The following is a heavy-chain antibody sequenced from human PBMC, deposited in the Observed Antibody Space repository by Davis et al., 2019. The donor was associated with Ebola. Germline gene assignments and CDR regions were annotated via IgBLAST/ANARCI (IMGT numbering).Heavy chain of an antibody. CDR3: ATAHNLRFLEWLPTFGMDV. D-gene: IGHD3-3*01. Sequence: AASVKVSCKASGYTFTSYGISWVRQAPGQGLEWMGWISAYNGNTNYAQKLQGRVTMTTDTSTSTAYMELRSLRSDDTAVYYCATAHNLRFLEWLPTFGMDVWGQGTTVTVSS. J-gene: IGHJ6*02. V-gene: IGHV1-18*04. CDR2: ISAYNGNT. CDR1: GYTFTSYG.